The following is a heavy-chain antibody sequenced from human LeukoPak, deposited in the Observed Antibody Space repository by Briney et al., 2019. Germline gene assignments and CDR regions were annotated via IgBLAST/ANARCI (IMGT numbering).Heavy chain of an antibody. CDR1: GGSISSSS. Sequence: ETLSLTCTVSGGSISSSSYYWGWIRQPPGKGLEWVSSISSSSSYIYYADSVKGRFTISRDNAKNSLYLQMNSLRAEDTAVYYCARDLGYSSGPNYWGQGTRVTVSS. CDR2: ISSSSSYI. CDR3: ARDLGYSSGPNY. J-gene: IGHJ4*02. V-gene: IGHV3-21*01. D-gene: IGHD6-19*01.